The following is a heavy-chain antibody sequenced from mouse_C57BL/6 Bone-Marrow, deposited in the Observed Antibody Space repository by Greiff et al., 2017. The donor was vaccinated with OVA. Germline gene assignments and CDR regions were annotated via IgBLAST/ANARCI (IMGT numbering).Heavy chain of an antibody. CDR1: GYTFTSYW. CDR2: INPSNGGT. V-gene: IGHV1-53*01. Sequence: QVQLKQSGTELVKPGASVKLSCKASGYTFTSYWMHWVKQRPGQGLEWIGNINPSNGGTNYNEKFKSKATLTVDKSSSTAYMQLSSLTSEDSAVYYCAREGTIVRKGPWFAYWGQGTLVTVSA. CDR3: AREGTIVRKGPWFAY. J-gene: IGHJ3*01. D-gene: IGHD2-5*01.